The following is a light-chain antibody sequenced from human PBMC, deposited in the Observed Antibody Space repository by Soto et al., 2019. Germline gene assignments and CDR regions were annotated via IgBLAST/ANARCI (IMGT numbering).Light chain of an antibody. CDR1: QSLSIN. J-gene: IGKJ4*01. CDR3: QQYNSWPLT. CDR2: GVS. Sequence: EVVMTQSPATLYVSLGERATLFCRATQSLSINLAWYQHKPGQAPRLLIYGVSNRAPGIPVRFSASGSGTDFTLTISSLQPEDLAIYHCQQYNSWPLTFGGGTKVQI. V-gene: IGKV3-15*01.